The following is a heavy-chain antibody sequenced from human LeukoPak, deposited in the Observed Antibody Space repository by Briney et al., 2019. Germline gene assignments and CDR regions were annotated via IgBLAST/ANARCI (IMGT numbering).Heavy chain of an antibody. V-gene: IGHV4-59*11. J-gene: IGHJ4*02. CDR1: GGSIRTHY. CDR3: ARATRRGGATLTH. Sequence: SETLSLTCTVSGGSIRTHYWSWVRQPPGKGLEWVCYIYYTGSTNYNPSLKSRVTMAIDTSKNQFSLKLSSVTAADTAVYYCARATRRGGATLTHWGQGTLVTVSS. D-gene: IGHD1-26*01. CDR2: IYYTGST.